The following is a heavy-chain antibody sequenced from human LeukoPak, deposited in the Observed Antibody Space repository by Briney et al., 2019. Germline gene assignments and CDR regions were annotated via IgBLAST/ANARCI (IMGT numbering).Heavy chain of an antibody. Sequence: PGGSLRLSCAASGFTFDSCAMTWVRQAPGKGLEWVSTVSASGAGTYFADSVKGRFTISRDNSKNTLYLQMNYLGAEDTAVYYCANNGGVAVAGSFDNWGQGTLVTVSS. V-gene: IGHV3-23*01. CDR1: GFTFDSCA. D-gene: IGHD6-19*01. J-gene: IGHJ4*02. CDR2: VSASGAGT. CDR3: ANNGGVAVAGSFDN.